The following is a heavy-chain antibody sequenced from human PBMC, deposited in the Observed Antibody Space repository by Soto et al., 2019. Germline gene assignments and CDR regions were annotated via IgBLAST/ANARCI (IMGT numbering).Heavy chain of an antibody. V-gene: IGHV1-8*01. CDR2: MNPNSGNT. J-gene: IGHJ5*02. D-gene: IGHD4-17*01. Sequence: ASVKVSCKASGYTFTSYDINWVRQATGQGLEWMGWMNPNSGNTGYAQKFQGRVTMTRNTSISTAYMELSSLRSEDTAVYYCARDLGDYVEVDWFDPWGQGTLVTVSS. CDR3: ARDLGDYVEVDWFDP. CDR1: GYTFTSYD.